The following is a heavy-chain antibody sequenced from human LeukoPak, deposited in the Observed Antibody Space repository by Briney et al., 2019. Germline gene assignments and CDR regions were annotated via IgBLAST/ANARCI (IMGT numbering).Heavy chain of an antibody. Sequence: SETLSLTCTVSGGSNSSYYWSWIRQAAGKGLEWIGRIYTSGSTNYNPPLKSRVTMSVDMSKNQFSLNLTSVTAADTAVYYCARETGSSRWFDPWGQGTLVTVSS. D-gene: IGHD1-26*01. CDR3: ARETGSSRWFDP. CDR1: GGSNSSYY. J-gene: IGHJ5*02. CDR2: IYTSGST. V-gene: IGHV4-4*07.